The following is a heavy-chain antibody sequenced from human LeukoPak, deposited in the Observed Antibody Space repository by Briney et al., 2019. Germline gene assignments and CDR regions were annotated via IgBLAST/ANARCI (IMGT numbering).Heavy chain of an antibody. CDR2: IYTSGST. Sequence: PSQTLSLTCTVSGGSISSGSYYWSWIRQPAGKGLEWIGRIYTSGSTNYNPSLKSRVTISVDTSKNQFSLKLSFVTAADTAVYYCARDRGRDGYNYVDYWGQGTLVTVSS. D-gene: IGHD5-24*01. CDR3: ARDRGRDGYNYVDY. CDR1: GGSISSGSYY. J-gene: IGHJ4*02. V-gene: IGHV4-61*02.